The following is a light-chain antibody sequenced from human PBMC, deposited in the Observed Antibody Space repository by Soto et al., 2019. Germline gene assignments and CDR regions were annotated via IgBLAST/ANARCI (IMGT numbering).Light chain of an antibody. CDR2: AAS. Sequence: IQLTQSPSFLSASVRERVTISCRASQDISDFLAWYQQKPGKPPKLLIYAASTLQTEVPSRFSGSGSGTEFTLTINSLQPEDFATYYCQQLNSFPPAFGQGTRLEI. CDR3: QQLNSFPPA. V-gene: IGKV1-9*01. J-gene: IGKJ5*01. CDR1: QDISDF.